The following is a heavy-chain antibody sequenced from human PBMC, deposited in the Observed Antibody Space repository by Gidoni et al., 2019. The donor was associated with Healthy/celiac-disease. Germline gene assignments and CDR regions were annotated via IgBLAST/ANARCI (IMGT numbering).Heavy chain of an antibody. Sequence: EVQLLESGGGLVQPGGSLRLLCAASGLPFSIYAMSWFGQAPGKGLEWVSAISGSGGSTYYEDAVKGRFTISRDNSKNTLYLQMNSLRAEDTAVYYCARSPSFVGQWLLGGFQFGAFDIWGQGTMVTVSS. V-gene: IGHV3-23*01. CDR3: ARSPSFVGQWLLGGFQFGAFDI. CDR2: ISGSGGST. J-gene: IGHJ3*02. D-gene: IGHD6-19*01. CDR1: GLPFSIYA.